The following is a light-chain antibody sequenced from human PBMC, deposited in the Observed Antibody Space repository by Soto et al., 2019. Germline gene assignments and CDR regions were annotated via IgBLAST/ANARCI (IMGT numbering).Light chain of an antibody. V-gene: IGKV1-6*01. CDR2: AAS. CDR3: LQDYNYPLT. Sequence: AIQMTQSPSSLSASVGDRVTITCRASQGIRNDLGWYQQKPGKDLKLLIYAASSLQSGVPSRFSGSGSGTDFTLTISSLQPEDFATCYCLQDYNYPLTFGGGTKVDIK. CDR1: QGIRND. J-gene: IGKJ4*01.